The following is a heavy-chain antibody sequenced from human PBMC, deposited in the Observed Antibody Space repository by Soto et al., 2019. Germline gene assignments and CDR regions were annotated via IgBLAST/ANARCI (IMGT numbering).Heavy chain of an antibody. D-gene: IGHD3-16*01. CDR1: GFTFSDYF. CDR2: ISSSGTTM. CDR3: ARKGTYRGYDYISGTWRGGIWFDP. J-gene: IGHJ5*02. Sequence: QVQVVESGGGLVKPGGSLRLSCAASGFTFSDYFMSWIRQAPGKGLEWVSYISSSGTTMYYADSVKGRFTISRDNAKNSLYLQMNSLSAEDTAVYYCARKGTYRGYDYISGTWRGGIWFDPWGQGTLVTVSS. V-gene: IGHV3-11*01.